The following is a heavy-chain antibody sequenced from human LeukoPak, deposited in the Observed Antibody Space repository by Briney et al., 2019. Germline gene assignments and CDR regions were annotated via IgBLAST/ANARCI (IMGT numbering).Heavy chain of an antibody. Sequence: SETLSLTCTVSGGSISSSSYYWGWIRQPPGKGLEWIGSIYYSGSTHYNPSLKSRVTISVDTSKNQFSLKLSYVTGPDTAVYYCARRPATEGGYFDYWVQGTVVTVSS. CDR2: IYYSGST. CDR3: ARRPATEGGYFDY. D-gene: IGHD2-2*01. J-gene: IGHJ4*02. CDR1: GGSISSSSYY. V-gene: IGHV4-39*01.